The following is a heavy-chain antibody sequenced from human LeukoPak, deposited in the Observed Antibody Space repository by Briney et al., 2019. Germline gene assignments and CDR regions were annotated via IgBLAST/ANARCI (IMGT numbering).Heavy chain of an antibody. Sequence: GGSLSLSCAASGFTFSSYWMSWVRQAPGKGLEWVANIKQDGSEKYYVDSVKGRFTISRDNAKNSLYLQMNSLRAEDTAVYYCASGGDPNYYYYMDVWGKGTTVTVSS. CDR2: IKQDGSEK. J-gene: IGHJ6*03. V-gene: IGHV3-7*01. CDR3: ASGGDPNYYYYMDV. D-gene: IGHD2-21*01. CDR1: GFTFSSYW.